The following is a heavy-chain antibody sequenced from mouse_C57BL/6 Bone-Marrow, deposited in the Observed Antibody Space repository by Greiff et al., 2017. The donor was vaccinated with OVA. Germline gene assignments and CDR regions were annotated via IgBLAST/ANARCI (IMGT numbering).Heavy chain of an antibody. Sequence: QVQLQQSGAELARPGASVKLSCKASGYTFTSYGISWVKQSTGQGLEWIGEIYPRSGNTYYNEKFKGKATLTADKSTSTAYMELRSLTSEDSAVYFCARPTLYYYAMDYWGQGTSVTVSS. CDR3: ARPTLYYYAMDY. CDR2: IYPRSGNT. J-gene: IGHJ4*01. V-gene: IGHV1-81*01. CDR1: GYTFTSYG.